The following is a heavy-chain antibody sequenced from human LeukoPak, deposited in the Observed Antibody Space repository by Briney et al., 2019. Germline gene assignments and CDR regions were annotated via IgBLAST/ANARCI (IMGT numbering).Heavy chain of an antibody. CDR2: IYYTGTT. J-gene: IGHJ4*02. V-gene: IGHV4-39*07. Sequence: MTSETLSLTCTVSGGSMNINNYYWAWIRQSPGKGLEWLGSIYYTGTTYYNPSLDHRVTISVDTSKNQFSLRLSFVTAADTAVYYCARARAGSGWYVDYWGQGTLVTVSS. D-gene: IGHD6-19*01. CDR1: GGSMNINNYY. CDR3: ARARAGSGWYVDY.